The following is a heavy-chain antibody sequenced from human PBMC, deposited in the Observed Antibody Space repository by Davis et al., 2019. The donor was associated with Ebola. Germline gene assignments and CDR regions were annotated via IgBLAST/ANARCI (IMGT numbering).Heavy chain of an antibody. CDR3: ARGGSNYRV. D-gene: IGHD4-11*01. Sequence: GSLRLSCTVSGGSISSSSYYWGWIRQPPGKGLEWIGSIYYSGSTYYNPSLKSRVTISVDTSKNQFSLKLSSVTAADTAVYYCARGGSNYRVWGQGTLVTVSS. CDR1: GGSISSSSYY. V-gene: IGHV4-39*01. CDR2: IYYSGST. J-gene: IGHJ4*02.